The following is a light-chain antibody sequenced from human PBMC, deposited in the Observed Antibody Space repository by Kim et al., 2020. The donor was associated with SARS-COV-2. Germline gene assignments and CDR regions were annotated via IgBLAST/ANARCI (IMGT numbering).Light chain of an antibody. V-gene: IGKV3-11*01. CDR1: QSVSSS. CDR2: DAS. Sequence: LSPGERATLSCRAGQSVSSSLAWFQQKPGQSPRLLIYDASKRATGIPATFSGSGSGTDFTLTISSLEPEDFAVYYCHQRSSWPRTFGQGTKVDIK. J-gene: IGKJ1*01. CDR3: HQRSSWPRT.